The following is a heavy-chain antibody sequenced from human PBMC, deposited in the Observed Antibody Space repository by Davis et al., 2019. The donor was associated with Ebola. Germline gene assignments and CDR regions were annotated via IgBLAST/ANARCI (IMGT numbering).Heavy chain of an antibody. CDR2: ISYDGSNK. D-gene: IGHD4-17*01. CDR3: AKARHYGDYRELDY. CDR1: GFTFSSYG. J-gene: IGHJ4*02. Sequence: GGSLRLSCAAPGFTFSSYGMHWVRQAPGKGLEWVAVISYDGSNKYYADSVKGRFTISRDNAKNSLYLQMNSLRAEDTALYYCAKARHYGDYRELDYWGQGTLVTVSS. V-gene: IGHV3-30*18.